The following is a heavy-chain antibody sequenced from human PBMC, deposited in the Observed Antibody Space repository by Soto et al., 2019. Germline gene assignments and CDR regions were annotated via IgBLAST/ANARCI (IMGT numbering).Heavy chain of an antibody. D-gene: IGHD6-19*01. CDR3: ARGSYSSGCHAFCDYYYGMDV. CDR1: GGTFSSYA. CDR2: IIPIFGTA. V-gene: IGHV1-69*13. J-gene: IGHJ6*02. Sequence: SVKVSCKASGGTFSSYAISWVRQAPGQGLEWMGGIIPIFGTANYAQKFQGRVTITADESTSTAYMELSSLRSEDTAVYYCARGSYSSGCHAFCDYYYGMDVWGQGTTVTVSS.